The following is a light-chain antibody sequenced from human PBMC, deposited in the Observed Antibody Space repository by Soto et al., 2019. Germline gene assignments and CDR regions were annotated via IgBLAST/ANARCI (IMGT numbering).Light chain of an antibody. CDR1: SSNIGGNS. CDR2: EVR. V-gene: IGLV2-14*01. Sequence: QSVLTQPPSVSAAPGQKVTISCSGSSSNIGGNSVSWYQQLPGTAPKLIIYEVRNRPSGVSNRFSGSKSVNTASLTISGLQAEDEADYYCCSYTTSTTCVFGGGTKVTVL. J-gene: IGLJ3*02. CDR3: CSYTTSTTCV.